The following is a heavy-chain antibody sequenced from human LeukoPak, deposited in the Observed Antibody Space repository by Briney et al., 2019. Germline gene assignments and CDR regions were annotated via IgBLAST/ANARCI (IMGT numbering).Heavy chain of an antibody. CDR1: GFSVSNHY. Sequence: GGSLRLSCAASGFSVSNHYMSWVRQAPGKGLEWVSIIFAGGDVYYADSVKGRFTISRDNVKNTLYLQMNSLRAEDTAVYYCAKGGVTRWNVVVPAAIPDYWGQGTLVTVSS. D-gene: IGHD2-2*02. CDR2: IFAGGDV. J-gene: IGHJ4*02. CDR3: AKGGVTRWNVVVPAAIPDY. V-gene: IGHV3-53*01.